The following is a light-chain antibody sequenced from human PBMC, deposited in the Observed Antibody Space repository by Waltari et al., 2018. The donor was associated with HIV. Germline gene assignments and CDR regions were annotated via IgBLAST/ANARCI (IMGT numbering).Light chain of an antibody. J-gene: IGLJ3*02. CDR1: SSAVGGYNY. V-gene: IGLV2-14*03. Sequence: QSALTQPASVSGSPGQSLTISCPGTSSAVGGYNYVSWYQQHPGKAPKLMIYDVTNRPSGVSNRFSGSKSGNTASLTISGLQLEDEADYYCSSYTSSSTWVFGGGTKLTVL. CDR2: DVT. CDR3: SSYTSSSTWV.